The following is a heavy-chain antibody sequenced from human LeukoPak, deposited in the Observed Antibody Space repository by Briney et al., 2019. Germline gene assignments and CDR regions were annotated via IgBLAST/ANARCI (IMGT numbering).Heavy chain of an antibody. V-gene: IGHV4-59*01. D-gene: IGHD6-13*01. CDR3: ARDQGIAAAGFDY. CDR2: IYYSGST. CDR1: GGSISSYY. Sequence: SETLSLTCTVSGGSISSYYWSWIRQPPGKGLEWIGYIYYSGSTNYNPSLKSRVTISVDTSENQFSLKLSSVTAADTAVYYCARDQGIAAAGFDYWGQGTLVTVSS. J-gene: IGHJ4*02.